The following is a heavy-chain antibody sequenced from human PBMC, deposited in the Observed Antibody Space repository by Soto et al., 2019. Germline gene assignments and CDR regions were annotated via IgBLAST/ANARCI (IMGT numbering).Heavy chain of an antibody. D-gene: IGHD3-22*01. V-gene: IGHV4-31*03. CDR1: GASISSGGYY. CDR2: MYYSGST. CDR3: ATQPRYDSSGYFFY. Sequence: SETLSLTCTVSGASISSGGYYWTWIRLRAGGGLEWIGGMYYSGSTNYNPSLKARITISADTSKKQFSLELRSVTAADTAVYYCATQPRYDSSGYFFYWGQGRLVTVSS. J-gene: IGHJ4*02.